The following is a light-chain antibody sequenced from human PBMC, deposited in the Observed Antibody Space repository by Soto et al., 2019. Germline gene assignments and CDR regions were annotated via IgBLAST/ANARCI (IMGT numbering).Light chain of an antibody. CDR1: SSDVGGYNF. V-gene: IGLV2-14*03. CDR2: HVT. Sequence: QSALTQPASVSGSPGQSITISCTGTSSDVGGYNFVSWYQHHPGKAPKLMIYHVTNRPSGVSNRFSGSKSVNTASLTISGLQAEDEADYYCSSYTSSSTLLFGGGTQLNVL. CDR3: SSYTSSSTLL. J-gene: IGLJ2*01.